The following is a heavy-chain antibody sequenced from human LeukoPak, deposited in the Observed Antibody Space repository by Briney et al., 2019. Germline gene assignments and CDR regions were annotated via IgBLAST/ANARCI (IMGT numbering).Heavy chain of an antibody. J-gene: IGHJ5*02. CDR3: AKGDIVVVVAANRNWFDP. CDR2: ISYDGSNK. Sequence: PGGSLRLSCAASGFTFSSYAMHWVRQAPGKGLEWVAVISYDGSNKYYADSVKGRFTISRDNSKNTLYLQMNSLRAEDTAVYYCAKGDIVVVVAANRNWFDPWGQGTLVTVSS. D-gene: IGHD2-15*01. V-gene: IGHV3-30-3*01. CDR1: GFTFSSYA.